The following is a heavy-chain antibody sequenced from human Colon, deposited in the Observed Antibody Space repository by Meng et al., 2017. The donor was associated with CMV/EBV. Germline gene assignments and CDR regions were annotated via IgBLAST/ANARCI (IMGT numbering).Heavy chain of an antibody. Sequence: GESLKISCAASGFTFSSYGMHLVRQAPGKGLEWVAFIRYDGSNKYYADSVKGRFTISRDNSKNTLYLQMNSLRAEDTAVYYCAKPGYCSSTSCYKGDGLDYWGQGTLVTVSS. J-gene: IGHJ4*02. V-gene: IGHV3-30*02. CDR1: GFTFSSYG. D-gene: IGHD2-2*03. CDR2: IRYDGSNK. CDR3: AKPGYCSSTSCYKGDGLDY.